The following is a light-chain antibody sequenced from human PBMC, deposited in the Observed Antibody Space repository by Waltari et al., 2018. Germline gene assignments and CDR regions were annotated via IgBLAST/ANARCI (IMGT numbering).Light chain of an antibody. CDR1: RGISSY. Sequence: QLTQSPSFLSASVGDRVTISCRASRGISSYLAWYQQQPGKAPRLLIYAGSTLHSGVPSRFSGSGSGTEFTLTISSLQPEDFATYYCQEVNSYPSITFGQGTRLE. CDR3: QEVNSYPSIT. CDR2: AGS. J-gene: IGKJ5*01. V-gene: IGKV1-9*01.